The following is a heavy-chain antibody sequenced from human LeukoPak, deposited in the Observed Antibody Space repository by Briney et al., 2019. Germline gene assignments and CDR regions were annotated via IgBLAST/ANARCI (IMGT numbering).Heavy chain of an antibody. CDR3: AREEYGSGSYGAFVI. V-gene: IGHV1-18*01. Sequence: ASVKVSCKASGYTFTSYDINWVRQAPGQGLEWMGWISAYNGNTNYAQKFQGRVTMTTDTSTSTVYMELRSLRSDDTAVYYCAREEYGSGSYGAFVIWGQGTMVTVSS. J-gene: IGHJ3*02. CDR1: GYTFTSYD. CDR2: ISAYNGNT. D-gene: IGHD3-10*01.